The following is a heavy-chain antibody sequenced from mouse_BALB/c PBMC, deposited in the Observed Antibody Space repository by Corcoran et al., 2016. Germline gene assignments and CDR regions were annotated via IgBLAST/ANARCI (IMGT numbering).Heavy chain of an antibody. V-gene: IGHV14-3*02. J-gene: IGHJ1*01. CDR3: ANGDWYFDV. CDR1: GFNIKDTY. CDR2: IDPANGNT. Sequence: EVQLQQSGAELVKPGASVKLSCTASGFNIKDTYMHWVKQRPEQGLEWIGRIDPANGNTNYDPKFQGKATITADTSSNTAYLQLSNRTSEDTAVYYCANGDWYFDVWGAGTTVTVSS.